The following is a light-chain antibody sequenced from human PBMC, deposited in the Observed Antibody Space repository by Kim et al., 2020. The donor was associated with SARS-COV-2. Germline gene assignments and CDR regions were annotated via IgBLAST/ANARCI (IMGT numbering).Light chain of an antibody. CDR3: QLYDNLPMYT. CDR1: QDISNC. J-gene: IGKJ2*01. V-gene: IGKV1-33*01. CDR2: HAS. Sequence: DIQMTQSPSSLSVSVGDRVTITCQTSQDISNCLNWYQQKPGKPPKLLIYHASNLNAGVPSRFSGSGSGTDFSFTISSLQPEDIATYYCQLYDNLPMYTFGQGTKLEI.